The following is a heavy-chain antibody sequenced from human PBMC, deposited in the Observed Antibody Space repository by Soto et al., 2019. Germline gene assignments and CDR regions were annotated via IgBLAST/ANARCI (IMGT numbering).Heavy chain of an antibody. V-gene: IGHV4-39*01. CDR3: ARQRDYYDTSGDSYFDY. CDR1: GGSLSSSSYF. Sequence: PSETLSLTCTVSGGSLSSSSYFWGWIRQPPGEGLEWIGSIHYSGSTYYNPSLRSRVTISVGTSKNQFSLKLTSVTAADTAVYYCARQRDYYDTSGDSYFDYWGQGTLVTVSS. D-gene: IGHD3-22*01. CDR2: IHYSGST. J-gene: IGHJ4*02.